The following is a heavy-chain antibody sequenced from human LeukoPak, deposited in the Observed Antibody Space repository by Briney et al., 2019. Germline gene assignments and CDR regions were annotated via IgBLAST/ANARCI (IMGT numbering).Heavy chain of an antibody. J-gene: IGHJ3*02. Sequence: SETLSLTCTVSGGSISSCYWSWIRQPPGKGLERIGYIYYSGSTNYNPSLKGRVTISVDTSKNQFSLKLSSVTAADTAVYYCARSLAYCGGDCCYDAFDIWGQGTMVTVSS. V-gene: IGHV4-59*01. CDR3: ARSLAYCGGDCCYDAFDI. D-gene: IGHD2-21*02. CDR1: GGSISSCY. CDR2: IYYSGST.